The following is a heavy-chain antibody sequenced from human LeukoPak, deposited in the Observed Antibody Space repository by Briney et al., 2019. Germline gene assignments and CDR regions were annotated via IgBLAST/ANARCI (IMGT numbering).Heavy chain of an antibody. V-gene: IGHV3-23*01. J-gene: IGHJ6*03. CDR3: AKTREYYYYYYMDV. Sequence: PGGSLRLSCAASGFTFSSYAMSWVRQAPGKGLEWVSAISGSGGSTYYADSVKGRFTITRDNSKNTLYLQMNSLRAEDTAVYYCAKTREYYYYYYMDVWGKGTTVTVSS. CDR2: ISGSGGST. CDR1: GFTFSSYA. D-gene: IGHD2-2*01.